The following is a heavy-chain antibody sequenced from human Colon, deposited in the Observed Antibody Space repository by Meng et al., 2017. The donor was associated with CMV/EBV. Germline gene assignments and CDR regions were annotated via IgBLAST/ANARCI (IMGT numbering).Heavy chain of an antibody. D-gene: IGHD3-10*01. CDR3: ARLPGSGKDY. J-gene: IGHJ4*02. V-gene: IGHV3-23*01. CDR1: GFTFSSYA. Sequence: GGSLRLSCAASGFTFSSYAMNWVRQDPGKGLEWVSTISGSGGSTYYADSVKGRFTISRDNSKNTLYLQMNSLRAGDTAVYYCARLPGSGKDYWGQGTLVTVSS. CDR2: ISGSGGST.